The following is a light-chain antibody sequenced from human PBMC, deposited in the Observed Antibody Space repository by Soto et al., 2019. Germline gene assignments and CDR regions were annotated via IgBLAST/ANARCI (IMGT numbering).Light chain of an antibody. J-gene: IGLJ2*01. CDR1: NIGSKS. CDR2: YDG. V-gene: IGLV3-21*04. Sequence: SYELTQSPSVSVAPGQTARLSCGGNNIGSKSVHWYQQRPGQAPVLVIKYDGDRPSGIPERFSGSNSGNTATLIISRVEAGDEADYYGQVWDSRSNQPVFGGGTKLTVL. CDR3: QVWDSRSNQPV.